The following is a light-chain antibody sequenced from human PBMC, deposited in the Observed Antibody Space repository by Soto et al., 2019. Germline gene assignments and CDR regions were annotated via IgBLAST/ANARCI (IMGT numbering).Light chain of an antibody. CDR1: QGISSF. CDR2: GAS. CDR3: QQLNSYPRT. J-gene: IGKJ1*01. V-gene: IGKV1-9*01. Sequence: IQLTQSPSSRSASVGDRVTITCRASQGISSFLAWYQQKPGKAPNLLIYGASTLQSGVPSRFSGSGSGTDFTLTIASLQPEDFATYYCQQLNSYPRTFGQGTKVEVK.